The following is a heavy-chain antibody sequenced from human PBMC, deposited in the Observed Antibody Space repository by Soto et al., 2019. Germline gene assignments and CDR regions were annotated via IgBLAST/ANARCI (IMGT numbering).Heavy chain of an antibody. D-gene: IGHD1-7*01. CDR2: INHSGST. CDR1: GGSFSGYY. Sequence: SETLSLTCAVYGGSFSGYYWSWIRQPPGKGLEWIGEINHSGSTNYNPSLKSRVTISVDTSKNQFSLKLSSVTAADTAVYYYARVKGITGTTVDYWGQGTLVTVSS. J-gene: IGHJ4*02. CDR3: ARVKGITGTTVDY. V-gene: IGHV4-34*01.